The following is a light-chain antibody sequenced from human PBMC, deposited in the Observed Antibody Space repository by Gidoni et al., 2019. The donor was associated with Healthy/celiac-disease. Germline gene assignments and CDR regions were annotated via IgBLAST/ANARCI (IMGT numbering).Light chain of an antibody. CDR3: QKDNSALWT. V-gene: IGKV1-27*01. CDR1: QGISNY. CDR2: AAS. Sequence: DIQITQSPSSLSASVGDRVTITCRESQGISNYLGWYQQKPWKVPKLLIYAASTLQSGVPSRFSGSGSGTDFTLTISSLQPEDVATYYCQKDNSALWTFGQGTKVEIK. J-gene: IGKJ1*01.